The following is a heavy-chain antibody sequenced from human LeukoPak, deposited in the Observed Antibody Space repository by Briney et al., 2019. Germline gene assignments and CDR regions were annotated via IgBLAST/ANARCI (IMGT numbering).Heavy chain of an antibody. Sequence: SETLSLTCTVSGASISSDTYSWTWIRQPAGKGLEWIGRMYARGDSHYNPSLKSRVTISVDTSKNQFSLRLTSVTAADTAVYYCARDNDSGRDFDYWGQGTLVTVSS. J-gene: IGHJ4*02. D-gene: IGHD3-10*01. V-gene: IGHV4-61*02. CDR1: GASISSDTYS. CDR2: MYARGDS. CDR3: ARDNDSGRDFDY.